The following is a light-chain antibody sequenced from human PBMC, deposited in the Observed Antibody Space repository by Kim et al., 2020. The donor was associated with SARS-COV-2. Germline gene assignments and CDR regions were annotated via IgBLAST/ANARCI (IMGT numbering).Light chain of an antibody. CDR3: QQRSEWPIT. CDR1: QSVSSQ. V-gene: IGKV3-11*01. J-gene: IGKJ4*01. Sequence: LRPGEVATLSCWASQSVSSQLAWFQQKSGQAPRLLIYDASNRATGIPARFSGSGSGTAFTLTISSLEPEDFAVYYCQQRSEWPITFGGGTKVDIK. CDR2: DAS.